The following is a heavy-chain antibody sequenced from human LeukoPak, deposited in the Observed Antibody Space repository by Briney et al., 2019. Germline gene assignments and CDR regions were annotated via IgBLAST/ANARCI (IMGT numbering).Heavy chain of an antibody. CDR3: ARRVPGRSGNWFDP. Sequence: TPSETLSLTCTVSGGSISNNDYFWGWIRQPPGKGLEWIGSMNYGGSTHDNPSLKSRVTISVDTSKNQVSLKLSSVTAADTAVYYCARRVPGRSGNWFDPWGQGTLVTVSS. D-gene: IGHD2-2*01. CDR2: MNYGGST. V-gene: IGHV4-39*01. CDR1: GGSISNNDYF. J-gene: IGHJ5*02.